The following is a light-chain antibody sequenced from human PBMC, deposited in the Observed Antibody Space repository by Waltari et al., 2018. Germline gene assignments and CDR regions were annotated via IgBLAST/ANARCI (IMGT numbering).Light chain of an antibody. J-gene: IGLJ1*01. CDR2: DVS. CDR1: SSDVCGYNN. V-gene: IGLV2-11*01. Sequence: QSALTQPRSVSGSPGQSVTISCPGTSSDVCGYNNVSWYQQHPGKAPKLMIYDVSKRPSGVPDRFSGSKSGNTASLTISGLQAEDEADYSCCSYAGSYTYVFGTGTKVTVL. CDR3: CSYAGSYTYV.